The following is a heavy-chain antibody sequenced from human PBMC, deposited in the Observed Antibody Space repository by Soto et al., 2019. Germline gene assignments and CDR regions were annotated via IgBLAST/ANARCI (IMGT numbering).Heavy chain of an antibody. CDR3: ARWAIFGVVEGAFDI. Sequence: QVQLVESGGGVVQPGRSLRLSCAASGFTFSSYGMHWVRQAPGKGLEWVAVIWYDGSNKYYADSVKGRFTISRDNSKHTLYLQMNSLRAEDTAVYYCARWAIFGVVEGAFDIWGQGTMVTVSS. J-gene: IGHJ3*02. CDR1: GFTFSSYG. CDR2: IWYDGSNK. D-gene: IGHD3-3*01. V-gene: IGHV3-33*01.